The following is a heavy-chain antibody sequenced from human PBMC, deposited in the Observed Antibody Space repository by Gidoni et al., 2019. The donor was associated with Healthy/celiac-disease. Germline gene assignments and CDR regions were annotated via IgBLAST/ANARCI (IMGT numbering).Heavy chain of an antibody. CDR3: ARGVVRGVEYHYYYYGMDV. CDR2: IIPIFGTA. Sequence: QVQLVQSGAEVKKPGSSVKVYCKASGGTFSSYAISWVRQAPGQGLEWMGGIIPIFGTANYAQKFQGRVTITADKSTSTAYMELSSLRSEDTAVYYCARGVVRGVEYHYYYYGMDVWGQGTTVTVSS. D-gene: IGHD3-10*01. V-gene: IGHV1-69*06. J-gene: IGHJ6*02. CDR1: GGTFSSYA.